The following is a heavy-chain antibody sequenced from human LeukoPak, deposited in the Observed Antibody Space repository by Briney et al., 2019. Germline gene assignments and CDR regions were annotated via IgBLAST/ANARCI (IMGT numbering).Heavy chain of an antibody. V-gene: IGHV4-59*01. CDR1: GGSISGCY. CDR3: ARGWYDWGLNH. J-gene: IGHJ5*02. CDR2: IYYSGNT. Sequence: SETLSLTCTVSGGSISGCYWSWIRQPPGKGLEWIGYIYYSGNTNYNPSLKSRVTISVDTSKNQFSLKLSSVTAADTAVYYCARGWYDWGLNHWGQGTLVTVSS. D-gene: IGHD3-16*01.